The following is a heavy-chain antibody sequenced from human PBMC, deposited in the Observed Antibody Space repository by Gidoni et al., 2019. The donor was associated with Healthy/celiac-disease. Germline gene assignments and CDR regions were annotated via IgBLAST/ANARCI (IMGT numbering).Heavy chain of an antibody. CDR1: GFPFCSYA. Sequence: EVQLLESGRGLVQPGGSLTLPRAASGFPFCSYAISWVRQAPGKGLAWVSASSGRGGSTYYADSVKGQCTSSRDNSKNTLYLQRNSRGAEDTAVYYCAKDRLGSAAPLFWFDPWGQGTLVTVSS. D-gene: IGHD6-13*01. CDR2: SSGRGGST. V-gene: IGHV3-23*01. J-gene: IGHJ5*02. CDR3: AKDRLGSAAPLFWFDP.